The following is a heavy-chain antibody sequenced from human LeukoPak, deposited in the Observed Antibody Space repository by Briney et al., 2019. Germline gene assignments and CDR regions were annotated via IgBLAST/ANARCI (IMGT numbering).Heavy chain of an antibody. D-gene: IGHD2-2*01. Sequence: ASVKVSCKASGYTFTSYYMHWVRQAPGQGLEWMGIINPSGGSTSYAQKLQGRVTMTTDTSTSTAYMELRSLRSDDTAVYYCARFGSSTSNDYWGQGTLVTVSS. CDR2: INPSGGST. J-gene: IGHJ4*02. V-gene: IGHV1-46*01. CDR3: ARFGSSTSNDY. CDR1: GYTFTSYY.